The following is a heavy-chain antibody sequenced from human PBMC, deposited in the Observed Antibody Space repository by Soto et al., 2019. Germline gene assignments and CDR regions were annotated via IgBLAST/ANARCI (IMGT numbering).Heavy chain of an antibody. V-gene: IGHV4-31*03. CDR1: GGSISSGGYY. Sequence: QVQLQESGPGLVKPSQTLSLTCTVSGGSISSGGYYWSWIRQHPGKGLEWIGYIYYSGSTYYNPSLKSRVTITVDTPKYRFSLKLSSVTAADTAVYYCAGTDYGDYYYYGMDVWGQGTTVTVSS. J-gene: IGHJ6*02. D-gene: IGHD4-17*01. CDR2: IYYSGST. CDR3: AGTDYGDYYYYGMDV.